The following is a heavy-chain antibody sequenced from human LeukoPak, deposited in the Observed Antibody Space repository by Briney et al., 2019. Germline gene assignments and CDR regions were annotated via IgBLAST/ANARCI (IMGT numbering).Heavy chain of an antibody. Sequence: GASVKVSYKASGYTFTGYYMHWVRQAPGQGLEWMGWINPNSGGTNYAQKFQGRVTMTRDTSISTAYMELSRLRSDDTAVYYCARTHCSSTSCYTVAFDIWGQGTMVTVSS. CDR2: INPNSGGT. V-gene: IGHV1-2*02. J-gene: IGHJ3*02. CDR3: ARTHCSSTSCYTVAFDI. D-gene: IGHD2-2*02. CDR1: GYTFTGYY.